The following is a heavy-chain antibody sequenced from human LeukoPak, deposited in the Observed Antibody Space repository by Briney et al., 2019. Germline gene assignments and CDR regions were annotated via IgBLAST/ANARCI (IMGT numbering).Heavy chain of an antibody. CDR1: GGPISSSSYY. V-gene: IGHV4-39*02. J-gene: IGHJ3*02. CDR3: ARLAAGIAVAVHPFDT. Sequence: SETLSFTCTVSGGPISSSSYYWCWIRQPPGKGLEWIGSIYYSGSTYYNPSLKSRVIISVDTSKNHFSLKLSSVTAADTAVFFCARLAAGIAVAVHPFDTWGQGTLVTVSS. D-gene: IGHD6-19*01. CDR2: IYYSGST.